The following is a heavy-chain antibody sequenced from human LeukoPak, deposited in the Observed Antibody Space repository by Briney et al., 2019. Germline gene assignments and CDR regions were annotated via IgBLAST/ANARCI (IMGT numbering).Heavy chain of an antibody. CDR3: ARDLTPECSKSEHCREGAY. CDR2: ISGSSATI. Sequence: PGGSLRLSCAASGFSFSDSEMNWVRQAPGKGLEWVSHISGSSATIYYADSVKGRFTISRDNAKNSLYLQMDGLAVEDTALYFCARDLTPECSKSEHCREGAYWGQGALVTVSS. V-gene: IGHV3-48*03. J-gene: IGHJ4*02. D-gene: IGHD2/OR15-2a*01. CDR1: GFSFSDSE.